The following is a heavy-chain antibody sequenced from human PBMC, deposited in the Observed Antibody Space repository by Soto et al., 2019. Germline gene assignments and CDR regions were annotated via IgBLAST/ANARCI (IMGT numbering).Heavy chain of an antibody. D-gene: IGHD1-1*01. CDR3: ATDPDEDQLNPGGSFDS. CDR2: ISHNTKNT. V-gene: IGHV3-30*04. J-gene: IGHJ4*02. CDR1: GFTFSGHA. Sequence: GGSLRLSCAASGFTFSGHAMHWVRQAPGKGLEWLATISHNTKNTYYADSMKGRFSISRDNPKNTLYLQINSLRADDTAVYYCATDPDEDQLNPGGSFDSWGQGTLVTVS.